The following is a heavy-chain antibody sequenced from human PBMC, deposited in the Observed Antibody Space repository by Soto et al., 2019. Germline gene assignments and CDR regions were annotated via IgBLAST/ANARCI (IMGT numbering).Heavy chain of an antibody. V-gene: IGHV4-31*03. CDR2: ISYSGST. Sequence: SETLSLTCTVSGGSISSGDYYWSWIRQHPGKGLEWIGYISYSGSTYYNPSLRSRVTISVDTSRNQFSLKLSSVTAADTAVDYCARGEGYPYFYYWGQRTLVTVSS. D-gene: IGHD2-15*01. J-gene: IGHJ4*02. CDR1: GGSISSGDYY. CDR3: ARGEGYPYFYY.